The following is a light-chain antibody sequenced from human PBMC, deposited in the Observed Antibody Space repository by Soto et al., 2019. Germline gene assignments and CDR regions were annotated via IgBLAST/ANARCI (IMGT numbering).Light chain of an antibody. V-gene: IGLV3-21*02. CDR2: DDS. CDR3: QVWESTTDHQV. J-gene: IGLJ1*01. Sequence: SSVLTQPPSVSVAPGQTARITCGGENIGDKSVHWYQQKAGQAPVLVVYDDSDRPSGIPERFSGSNSGNTATLTISRLEAGDEADYYCQVWESTTDHQVFGTGTKLTVL. CDR1: NIGDKS.